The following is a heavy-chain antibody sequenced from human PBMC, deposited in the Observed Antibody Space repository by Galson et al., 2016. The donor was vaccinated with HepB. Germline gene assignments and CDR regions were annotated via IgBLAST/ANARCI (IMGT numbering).Heavy chain of an antibody. V-gene: IGHV3-7*01. J-gene: IGHJ4*02. CDR3: ARDYRHCGADPM. CDR1: GFAFNTYW. CDR2: IKQDASEK. D-gene: IGHD2-21*02. Sequence: SLRLSCAAPGFAFNTYWMRWVRHAPGKGLEWVANIKQDASEKYYVDSVKGRFTISRDNAKNSLYLQMNSLTADDTAVYYCARDYRHCGADPMGAQGTLVTVSS.